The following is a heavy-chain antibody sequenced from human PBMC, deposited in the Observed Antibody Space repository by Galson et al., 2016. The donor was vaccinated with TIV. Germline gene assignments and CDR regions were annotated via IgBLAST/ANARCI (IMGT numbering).Heavy chain of an antibody. J-gene: IGHJ4*02. CDR3: ARGNTYYEKFLDY. D-gene: IGHD3-22*01. CDR1: GHTFNSDA. Sequence: SVKVSCKASGHTFNSDAISWVRQAPGQGLEWMGGIIAIFRTTNYAQKFQGRVTITADELMSTAYMELSSLRSEDTAVYFCARGNTYYEKFLDYWGQGTLVTVSS. V-gene: IGHV1-69*13. CDR2: IIAIFRTT.